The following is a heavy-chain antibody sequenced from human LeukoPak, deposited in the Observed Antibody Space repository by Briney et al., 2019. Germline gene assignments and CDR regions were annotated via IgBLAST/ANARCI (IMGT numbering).Heavy chain of an antibody. J-gene: IGHJ4*02. CDR2: INHSGST. Sequence: SETLSLTCAVYGGSFSGYYWSWIRQPPGKGLEWIGEINHSGSTNYNPSLKSRVTISVDTSKNQFSLKLSSVTAADTAVYYCARSDVDTATIFDYWGQGTLVTVSS. V-gene: IGHV4-34*01. CDR1: GGSFSGYY. CDR3: ARSDVDTATIFDY. D-gene: IGHD5-18*01.